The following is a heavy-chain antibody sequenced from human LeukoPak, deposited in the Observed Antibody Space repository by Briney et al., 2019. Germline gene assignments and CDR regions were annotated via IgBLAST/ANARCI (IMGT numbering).Heavy chain of an antibody. CDR2: IYVTENT. D-gene: IGHD2-8*01. Sequence: SQTLSLTSTLSGAYISEDNYYWSSIRQPPGKGLVWIGSIYVTENTYYNPSLKSRLTISVDTSKHQFSLRMNSVTAADRAVYYCTRVFLGYCASTCSALHFDPWGQGTLVTVSS. CDR1: GAYISEDNYY. J-gene: IGHJ5*02. CDR3: TRVFLGYCASTCSALHFDP. V-gene: IGHV4-31*03.